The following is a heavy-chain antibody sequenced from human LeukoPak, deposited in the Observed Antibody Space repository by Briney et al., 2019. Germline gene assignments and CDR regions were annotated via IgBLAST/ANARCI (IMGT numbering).Heavy chain of an antibody. Sequence: GGSLRLSCAASGFTFDDYAMHWVRQAPGKGLEWVSGISWNSGSIGYADSVKGRFTISRDNAKNSLYLQMNSLRAEDTALYYCAKDMAIAAAGTVGNWGQGTLVTVSS. CDR1: GFTFDDYA. J-gene: IGHJ4*02. V-gene: IGHV3-9*01. CDR2: ISWNSGSI. CDR3: AKDMAIAAAGTVGN. D-gene: IGHD6-13*01.